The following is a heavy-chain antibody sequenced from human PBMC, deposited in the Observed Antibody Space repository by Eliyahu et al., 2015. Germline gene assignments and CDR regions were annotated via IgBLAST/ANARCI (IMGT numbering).Heavy chain of an antibody. V-gene: IGHV3-15*01. CDR3: TRNVAFDF. D-gene: IGHD3-10*02. CDR1: GFTFSNAW. CDR2: IKRNVDGGTT. Sequence: QLVESGGGLIKPGGSLRLSCAASGFTFSNAWMNWVRQAPGKGVEWVARIKRNVDGGTTDYAAPVKGRFTISRDDSKNTLYLQMNSLKTEDTAVYYCTRNVAFDFWGHGTLVTVSS. J-gene: IGHJ4*01.